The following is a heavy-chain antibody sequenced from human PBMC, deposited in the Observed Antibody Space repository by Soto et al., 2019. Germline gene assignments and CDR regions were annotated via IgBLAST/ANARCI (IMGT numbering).Heavy chain of an antibody. J-gene: IGHJ4*02. D-gene: IGHD3-10*01. Sequence: GASVKVSCKASADTFTGYTVTWVRQAPGQGLEWVGRVIPILGASNFAQKFQGRVTISADKSADTAYMVLTGLTSEDTAVYYCARSRGSYYTNFDSWGQGTLVTSPQ. CDR3: ARSRGSYYTNFDS. CDR2: VIPILGAS. CDR1: ADTFTGYT. V-gene: IGHV1-69*08.